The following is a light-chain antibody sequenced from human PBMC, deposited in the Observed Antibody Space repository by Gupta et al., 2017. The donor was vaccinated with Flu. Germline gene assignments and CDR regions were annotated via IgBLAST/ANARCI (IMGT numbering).Light chain of an antibody. J-gene: IGKJ4*01. CDR1: QVIYSK. CDR3: QQSESYRNT. CDR2: PAS. V-gene: IGKV1-12*01. Sequence: DIQMTHSQSSVSASVGDRVTFTCRPSQVIYSKLGWHQQKPGKAPKLLIYPASTLQSGVPSRFSGSGSETDFTLTITSLQPEDAATYYCQQSESYRNTFGRGSKLEIK.